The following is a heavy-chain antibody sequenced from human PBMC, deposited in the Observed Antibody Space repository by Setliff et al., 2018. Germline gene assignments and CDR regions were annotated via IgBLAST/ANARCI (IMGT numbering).Heavy chain of an antibody. Sequence: ASVKVSCKASGYTFTSFFHQWVRQAPGQGLEWLGWINSNSGSTTYAQKFQGRVTMTRDTSINTVYMELKSLTSDDSAVYFCAREVPGYSGALDFWGRGTLVTVSS. CDR2: INSNSGST. J-gene: IGHJ5*01. CDR1: GYTFTSFF. D-gene: IGHD5-12*01. CDR3: AREVPGYSGALDF. V-gene: IGHV1-2*02.